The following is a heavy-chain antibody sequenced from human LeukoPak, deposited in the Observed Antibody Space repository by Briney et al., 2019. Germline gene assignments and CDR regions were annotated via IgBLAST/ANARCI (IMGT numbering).Heavy chain of an antibody. CDR3: ARELRIAQWPSGYYYYMDV. J-gene: IGHJ6*03. D-gene: IGHD6-19*01. Sequence: SETLSLTCTLSGGSISIYRWSWIRQPAGKGLEWIGRIYTSGSTNYNPSLKSRVTMSVDTSKNQFSLKLSSVTAADTAVYYCARELRIAQWPSGYYYYMDVWGKGTTVTVSS. V-gene: IGHV4-4*07. CDR1: GGSISIYR. CDR2: IYTSGST.